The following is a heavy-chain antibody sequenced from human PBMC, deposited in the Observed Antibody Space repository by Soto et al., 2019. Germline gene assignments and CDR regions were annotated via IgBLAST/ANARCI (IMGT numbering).Heavy chain of an antibody. J-gene: IGHJ4*02. CDR3: ARGQRAEAGSWYFDS. CDR2: IGVPGDP. CDR1: GFTLSSYD. V-gene: IGHV3-13*05. D-gene: IGHD6-13*01. Sequence: EVQLVESGGGLVQPGGYLRLSCAASGFTLSSYDMHWVRQAAGKTLEWVSAIGVPGDPFYPDSVKGRFTISRENARNSLYLQMNSLRAGDTAVYYCARGQRAEAGSWYFDSWGQGTLVTVSS.